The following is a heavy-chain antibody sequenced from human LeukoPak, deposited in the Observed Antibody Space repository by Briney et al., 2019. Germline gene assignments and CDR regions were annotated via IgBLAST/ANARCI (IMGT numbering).Heavy chain of an antibody. Sequence: PGGSLRLSCAASGFTFSSYAIHWVRQAPGKGLEWVAVISYDGSNKYYADSVKGRFTISRDNSKNTLYLQMNSLRAEDTAVYYCARETGSAVGSTDFDYGGQGTLVTVSS. D-gene: IGHD4-17*01. V-gene: IGHV3-30-3*01. J-gene: IGHJ4*02. CDR1: GFTFSSYA. CDR3: ARETGSAVGSTDFDY. CDR2: ISYDGSNK.